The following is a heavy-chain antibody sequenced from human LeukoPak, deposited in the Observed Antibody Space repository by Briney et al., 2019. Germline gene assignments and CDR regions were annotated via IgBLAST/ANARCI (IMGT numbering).Heavy chain of an antibody. CDR3: ARGKRFTWYYYDSSGYYYFDY. V-gene: IGHV4-34*01. Sequence: SEALSLTCAVYGGSFSGYYWSWIRQPPGKGLEWIGEINHSGSTNYNPSLKSRVTISVDTSKNQFSLKLSSVTAADTAVYYCARGKRFTWYYYDSSGYYYFDYWGQGTLVTVSS. J-gene: IGHJ4*02. D-gene: IGHD3-22*01. CDR1: GGSFSGYY. CDR2: INHSGST.